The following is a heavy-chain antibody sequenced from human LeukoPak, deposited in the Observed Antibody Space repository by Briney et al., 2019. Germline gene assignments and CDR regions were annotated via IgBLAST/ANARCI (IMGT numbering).Heavy chain of an antibody. CDR3: AKDSAAVAAKGYFDY. CDR1: EFTFNNYA. D-gene: IGHD6-19*01. J-gene: IGHJ4*02. V-gene: IGHV3-23*01. Sequence: GGSLRLSCAVSEFTFNNYAVSWVRQAPGKGLEWVSTVSGRGTDTYYAGSVKGRFTVSRDNSQNSVFLQMNSLRADDTAVYYCAKDSAAVAAKGYFDYWGQGTLVTVSS. CDR2: VSGRGTDT.